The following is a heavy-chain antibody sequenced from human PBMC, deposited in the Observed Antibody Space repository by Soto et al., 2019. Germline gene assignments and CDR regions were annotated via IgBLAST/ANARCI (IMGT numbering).Heavy chain of an antibody. CDR3: ARVGIIAASLGGYYYNGMDV. D-gene: IGHD6-13*01. J-gene: IGHJ6*02. CDR2: INHSGST. Sequence: SETLSLTCAVYGGSFSGYYWSWIRQPPGKGLEWIGEINHSGSTNYNPSLKSRVTISVDTSKNQFSLKLSSVTAADTAVYYCARVGIIAASLGGYYYNGMDVWGQGTTVTVSS. CDR1: GGSFSGYY. V-gene: IGHV4-34*01.